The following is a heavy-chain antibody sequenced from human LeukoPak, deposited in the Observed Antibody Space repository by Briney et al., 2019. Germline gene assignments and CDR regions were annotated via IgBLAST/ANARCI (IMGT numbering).Heavy chain of an antibody. CDR1: GGTFSSYA. J-gene: IGHJ4*02. CDR2: IIPIFGTA. V-gene: IGHV1-69*13. CDR3: ARAKTRITMIVVVITGPFDY. D-gene: IGHD3-22*01. Sequence: ASVKVSCTASGGTFSSYAISWVRQAPGQGLEWTGGIIPIFGTANYAQKFQGRVTITADESTSTAYMELSSLRSEDTAVYYCARAKTRITMIVVVITGPFDYWGQGTLVTVSS.